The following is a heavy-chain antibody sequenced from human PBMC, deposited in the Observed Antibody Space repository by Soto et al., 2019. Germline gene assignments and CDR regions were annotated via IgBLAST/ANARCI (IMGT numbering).Heavy chain of an antibody. D-gene: IGHD5-18*01. V-gene: IGHV3-9*01. CDR3: AKAVGSYGNFDY. CDR2: ISWIRGSI. Sequence: EVQLVESGGGLVQPGRSLRLSCAASGFTFDDYAMHWVRQAPGKGLEWVSRISWIRGSIGYAALVKGRFTISRDNATNSLYLQMNSLRAEDTALYYCAKAVGSYGNFDYWGQGTLVTVSS. CDR1: GFTFDDYA. J-gene: IGHJ4*02.